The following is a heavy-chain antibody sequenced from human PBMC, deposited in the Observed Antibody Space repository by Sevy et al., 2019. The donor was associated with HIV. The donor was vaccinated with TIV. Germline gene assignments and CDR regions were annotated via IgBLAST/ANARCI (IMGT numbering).Heavy chain of an antibody. CDR1: GFTFDDYA. J-gene: IGHJ4*02. V-gene: IGHV3-9*01. CDR2: ISWNSGSI. Sequence: GGSLRLSCAASGFTFDDYAMHWVRQAPGKGLEWVSGISWNSGSIGYADSVKGRFTISRDNAKNSLYLQMNSLRAEDTALYYCAKAKGYCSSTSCYAGGPFDYWGQGTLVTASS. D-gene: IGHD2-2*01. CDR3: AKAKGYCSSTSCYAGGPFDY.